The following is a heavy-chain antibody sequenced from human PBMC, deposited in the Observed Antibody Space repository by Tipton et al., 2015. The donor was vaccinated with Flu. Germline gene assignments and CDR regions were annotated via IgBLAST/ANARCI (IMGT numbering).Heavy chain of an antibody. CDR3: ARVTCTSGNCFNDYSRYVDL. V-gene: IGHV4-59*01. Sequence: TLSLTCTVSGGSMNNYFWTWIRQPPGKGLEWIGYIFYIGTTNYSSSLKSRVAISVDTSKNQFSLNLTSVTAADTAAYYCARVTCTSGNCFNDYSRYVDLWGRGTLGAVSS. CDR1: GGSMNNYF. J-gene: IGHJ2*01. CDR2: IFYIGTT. D-gene: IGHD2-8*01.